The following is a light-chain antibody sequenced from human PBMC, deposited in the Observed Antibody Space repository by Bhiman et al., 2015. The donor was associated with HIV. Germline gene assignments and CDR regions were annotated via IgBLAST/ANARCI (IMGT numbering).Light chain of an antibody. J-gene: IGLJ1*01. V-gene: IGLV1-47*01. CDR1: SSNVGRNY. CDR3: AAWDDRLSGYV. CDR2: AND. Sequence: QSVLTQTPSASGAPGQGVTISCSGSSSNVGRNYVYWYQLLPGTTPKVLIYANDQRPSGIPDRFSGSKSGTSASLAISGLRSEDEGDYYCAAWDDRLSGYVFATGTKVTVL.